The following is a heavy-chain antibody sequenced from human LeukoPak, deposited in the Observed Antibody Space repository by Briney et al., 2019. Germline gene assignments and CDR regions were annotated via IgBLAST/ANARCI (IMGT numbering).Heavy chain of an antibody. Sequence: GGSLRLSCAASGSTVSSNYMSWVRQAPGKGLKWVSVIYSGGSTYYADSVKGRFTISRDNSKNTLYLQMNSLRAEDTAVYYCARVVGELQGDWFDPWGQGTLVTVSS. V-gene: IGHV3-66*01. D-gene: IGHD1-26*01. CDR3: ARVVGELQGDWFDP. CDR2: IYSGGST. J-gene: IGHJ5*02. CDR1: GSTVSSNY.